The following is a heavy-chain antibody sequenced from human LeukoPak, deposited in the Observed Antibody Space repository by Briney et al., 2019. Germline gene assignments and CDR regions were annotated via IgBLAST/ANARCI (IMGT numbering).Heavy chain of an antibody. CDR1: GGTFSSYA. CDR2: INPSGGST. D-gene: IGHD3-22*01. CDR3: ARVYGDFPVSSGDSYWHGYFDN. J-gene: IGHJ4*02. Sequence: ASVKVSCKASGGTFSSYAISWVRQAPGQGLEWMGIINPSGGSTSYAQKFQGRVTMTRDTSTSTVFMELSSLRSDDTAVYYCARVYGDFPVSSGDSYWHGYFDNWGQGTLVIVSS. V-gene: IGHV1-46*01.